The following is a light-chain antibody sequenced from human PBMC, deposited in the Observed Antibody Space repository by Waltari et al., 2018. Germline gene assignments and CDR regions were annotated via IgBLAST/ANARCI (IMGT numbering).Light chain of an antibody. CDR1: QDISNY. Sequence: DIQMTQSPSSLSASVGDRVTITCQASQDISNYFNWNQQKPGKAAKLLIYDASNLETGVPSRFGGRGAGTDFTFTISSLQPEDIATYYWQQYDNLPWPFGQGTKVEIK. CDR2: DAS. CDR3: QQYDNLPWP. J-gene: IGKJ1*01. V-gene: IGKV1-33*01.